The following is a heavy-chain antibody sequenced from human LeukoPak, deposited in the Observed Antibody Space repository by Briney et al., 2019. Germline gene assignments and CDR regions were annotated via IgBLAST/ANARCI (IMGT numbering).Heavy chain of an antibody. CDR2: IFTSGST. D-gene: IGHD2-21*01. V-gene: IGHV4-4*07. J-gene: IGHJ4*02. Sequence: PSDTLSLTCTVSGGSISSYYWTWIRQPAGEGLEWIGRIFTSGSTNYNPSLKSRATMSVDTSKNEFSLRLTSVTAADTAVYYCARESGVNASSYCYWGQGTLVTVSS. CDR1: GGSISSYY. CDR3: ARESGVNASSYCY.